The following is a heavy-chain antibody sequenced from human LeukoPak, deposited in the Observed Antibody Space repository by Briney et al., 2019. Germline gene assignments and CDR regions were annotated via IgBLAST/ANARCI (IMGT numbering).Heavy chain of an antibody. V-gene: IGHV3-23*01. Sequence: TGGSLRLSCAASGFTFSTYGMSWARQAPGKGREWVSSISGSGGGTYFADSVKGRFTISRDNSKNTLFLQMDSLRADDTAVYYCAKHSSSWHYFDYWGQGTLVTVSS. CDR3: AKHSSSWHYFDY. CDR2: ISGSGGGT. CDR1: GFTFSTYG. D-gene: IGHD6-13*01. J-gene: IGHJ4*02.